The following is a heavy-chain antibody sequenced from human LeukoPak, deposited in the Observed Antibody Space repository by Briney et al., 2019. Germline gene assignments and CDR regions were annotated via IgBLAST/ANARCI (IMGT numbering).Heavy chain of an antibody. CDR3: ARGLYYSGSGRTFDS. D-gene: IGHD3-10*01. Sequence: PSETLSLTCVVYDESFSGYYWSWIRQPPGKGLEWIGEINHSGSTNYNPSLKSRVTISVDTSKNHFSLKLSSVTAADTAMYFCARGLYYSGSGRTFDSWGQGNLVTVSS. CDR2: INHSGST. V-gene: IGHV4-34*01. CDR1: DESFSGYY. J-gene: IGHJ4*02.